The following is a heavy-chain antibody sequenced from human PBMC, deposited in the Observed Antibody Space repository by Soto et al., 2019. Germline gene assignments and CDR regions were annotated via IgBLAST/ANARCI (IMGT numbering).Heavy chain of an antibody. CDR3: ARGLAGVEDYYYGMDV. V-gene: IGHV4-61*08. Sequence: KPSETLSLTCTVSGGSVSSGGYYWSWIRQPPGKGLEWIGYIYYSGSTNYNPSLKSRVTISVDTSKNQFSLKLSSVTAADTAVYYCARGLAGVEDYYYGMDVWGQGTTVTVSS. CDR2: IYYSGST. D-gene: IGHD3-10*01. CDR1: GGSVSSGGYY. J-gene: IGHJ6*02.